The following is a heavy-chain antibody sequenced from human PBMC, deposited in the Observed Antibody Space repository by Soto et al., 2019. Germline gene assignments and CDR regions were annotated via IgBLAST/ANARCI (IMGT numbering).Heavy chain of an antibody. V-gene: IGHV4-34*01. CDR3: ARETSQNVYSHYGMDV. CDR1: GGSFSGFY. CDR2: INDSGTT. J-gene: IGHJ6*02. Sequence: SETLSLTCAIYGGSFSGFYRSWLRQPPGRGLEWIGEINDSGTTNYNPSLKSRVTISADTSKTHFSLRLTAVTAADTAVYYCARETSQNVYSHYGMDVWVQGTTVT.